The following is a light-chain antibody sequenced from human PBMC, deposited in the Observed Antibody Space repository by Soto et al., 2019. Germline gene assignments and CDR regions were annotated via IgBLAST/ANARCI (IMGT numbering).Light chain of an antibody. CDR3: QQHGSSPRT. CDR1: QSVTSNY. CDR2: STS. Sequence: EIVLSQSPGTLSLSPGERATLSCRASQSVTSNYLAWYQQKPGQAPRLLIYSTSTRATGIPDRFSGSGSGTAFPLTISRLEPEDFAVYYCQQHGSSPRTFGHGTKVEIK. J-gene: IGKJ1*01. V-gene: IGKV3-20*01.